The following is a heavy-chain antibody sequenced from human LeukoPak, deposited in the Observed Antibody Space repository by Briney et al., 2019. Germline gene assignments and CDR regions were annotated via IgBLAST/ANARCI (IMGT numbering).Heavy chain of an antibody. D-gene: IGHD1-26*01. CDR2: IGTAGDT. V-gene: IGHV3-13*01. CDR3: ARAPSRGERLRAFDV. Sequence: GGSLRLSCTASEFSISIYDLHWVRQVPGKGLEYVSTIGTAGDTYYAGSVRDRFFISRDAAKNSWYLQMITPRADDTAVYYCARAPSRGERLRAFDVWGQGTMVTVST. CDR1: EFSISIYD. J-gene: IGHJ3*01.